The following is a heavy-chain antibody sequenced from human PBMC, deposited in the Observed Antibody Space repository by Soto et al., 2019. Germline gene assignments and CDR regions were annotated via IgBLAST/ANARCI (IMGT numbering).Heavy chain of an antibody. CDR1: GYTFTSYG. J-gene: IGHJ6*02. CDR2: ISAYNGNT. D-gene: IGHD1-1*01. Sequence: QVQLVQSGAEVKKPGASVKVSCKASGYTFTSYGISWVRQAPGQGLEWLGWISAYNGNTNYAQKLQGRVTMTTDTATTTSYMELRSLRSDDTAVYYCARRTGRRHYYYGMDVWGQGTTVTVSS. CDR3: ARRTGRRHYYYGMDV. V-gene: IGHV1-18*01.